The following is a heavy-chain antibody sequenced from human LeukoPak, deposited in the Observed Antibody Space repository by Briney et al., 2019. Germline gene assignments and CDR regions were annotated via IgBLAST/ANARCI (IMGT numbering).Heavy chain of an antibody. D-gene: IGHD3-10*01. Sequence: ASVKVSCKASGYTFTGYYMHWVRQAPGQGLEWMEWINPNSGGTNYAQKFQGRVTMTRDTSISTAYMELSRLRSDDTAVYYCARAHGYYYGSGSPFYFDYWGQGTLVTVSS. CDR2: INPNSGGT. CDR3: ARAHGYYYGSGSPFYFDY. CDR1: GYTFTGYY. V-gene: IGHV1-2*02. J-gene: IGHJ4*02.